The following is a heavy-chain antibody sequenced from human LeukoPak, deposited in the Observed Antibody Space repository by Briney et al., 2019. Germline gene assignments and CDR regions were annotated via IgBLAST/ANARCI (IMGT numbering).Heavy chain of an antibody. CDR3: ARASDPWLQLT. J-gene: IGHJ5*02. D-gene: IGHD5-24*01. Sequence: GSLRLSCAASGFTFSNYWMIWVRQAPGKGREWVGNIKQDGSEKRYADSVRGRFSISRDNAQTSLYLQLNSLRAEDTAVYYCARASDPWLQLTWGQGTLVTVSS. CDR2: IKQDGSEK. V-gene: IGHV3-7*05. CDR1: GFTFSNYW.